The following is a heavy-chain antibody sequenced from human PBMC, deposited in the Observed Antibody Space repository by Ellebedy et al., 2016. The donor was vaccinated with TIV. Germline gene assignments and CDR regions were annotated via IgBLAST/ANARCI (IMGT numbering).Heavy chain of an antibody. CDR3: ARGAGWWGY. J-gene: IGHJ4*02. V-gene: IGHV4-59*11. Sequence: SETLSLXXTVSGGSISGHYWSWVRQPPGEGLEWIGYVHSSGGSNCNPSLKSRVTMSLDTSNNQVSLRLNSVTAADTAVYYCARGAGWWGYWGQGTLVTVSS. CDR2: VHSSGGS. D-gene: IGHD2-15*01. CDR1: GGSISGHY.